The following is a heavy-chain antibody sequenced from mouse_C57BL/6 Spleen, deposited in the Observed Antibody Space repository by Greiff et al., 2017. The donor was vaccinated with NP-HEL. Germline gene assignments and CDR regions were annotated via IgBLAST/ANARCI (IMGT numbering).Heavy chain of an antibody. V-gene: IGHV1-55*01. Sequence: QVQLKQPGAELVKPGASVKMSCKASGYTFTSYWITWVKQRPGQGLEWIGDIYPGSGSTNYNEKFKSKATLTVDTSSSTAYMQLSSLTSEDSAVYYCAREGNDYDPPFDYWGQGTTLTVSS. D-gene: IGHD2-4*01. J-gene: IGHJ2*01. CDR2: IYPGSGST. CDR3: AREGNDYDPPFDY. CDR1: GYTFTSYW.